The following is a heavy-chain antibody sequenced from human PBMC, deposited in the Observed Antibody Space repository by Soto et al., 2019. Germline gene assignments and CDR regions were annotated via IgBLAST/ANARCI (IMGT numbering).Heavy chain of an antibody. D-gene: IGHD6-13*01. CDR1: GYTLTSYD. CDR2: MSPQSGNT. Sequence: QVQLVQSGAEVKKPGASVKVSCKASGYTLTSYDINWVRQATGQGLEWMGWMSPQSGNTGYAQNFQGRVIMTRDTSINTAYLELSSLRSEDTAVYYCARGVDAGLDYWGQGALVTVSS. CDR3: ARGVDAGLDY. V-gene: IGHV1-8*01. J-gene: IGHJ4*02.